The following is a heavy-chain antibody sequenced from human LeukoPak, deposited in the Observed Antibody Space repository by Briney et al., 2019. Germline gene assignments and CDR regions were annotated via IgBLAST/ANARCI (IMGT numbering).Heavy chain of an antibody. CDR1: GFTFSSYG. Sequence: GMSLRLSCAASGFTFSSYGMHWVRQAPGKGLEWVAVISYDGSNKYYADSVKGRFTISRDNSKNTLYLQMNSLRAEDTAVYYCAKEGRRYCGGDCYSSFDYWGQGTLVTVSS. CDR3: AKEGRRYCGGDCYSSFDY. V-gene: IGHV3-30*18. J-gene: IGHJ4*02. D-gene: IGHD2-21*01. CDR2: ISYDGSNK.